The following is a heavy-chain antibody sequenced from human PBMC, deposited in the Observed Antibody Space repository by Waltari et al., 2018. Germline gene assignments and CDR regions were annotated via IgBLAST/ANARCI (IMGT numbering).Heavy chain of an antibody. D-gene: IGHD1-7*01. V-gene: IGHV3-30-3*01. CDR1: GFHFSRYA. J-gene: IGHJ4*02. CDR3: ARASGGGTNFLIDY. CDR2: ISYDGSNE. Sequence: QVLLVESGGGVVQPGRSLRLSCAASGFHFSRYALHWVRQAPGKGLEWVGVISYDGSNEYCADSVKGRFTISRDNSKNTLYLQMNNLRTEDTAVYYCARASGGGTNFLIDYWGQGTLVTVSS.